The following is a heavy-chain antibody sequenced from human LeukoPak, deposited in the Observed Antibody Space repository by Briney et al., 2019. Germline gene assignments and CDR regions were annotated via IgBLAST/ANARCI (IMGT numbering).Heavy chain of an antibody. V-gene: IGHV1-18*01. J-gene: IGHJ6*03. CDR2: INPNSGGT. CDR3: ARVLRYSSGWSASGMDV. Sequence: ASVKVSCRASGYTFTSYGISWVREAPGQGLEWMGCINPNSGGTIYAQTFQGRVTMTTDTSTSTAYMDLRSLRSDDTAVYYCARVLRYSSGWSASGMDVWGKGATVTISS. D-gene: IGHD6-19*01. CDR1: GYTFTSYG.